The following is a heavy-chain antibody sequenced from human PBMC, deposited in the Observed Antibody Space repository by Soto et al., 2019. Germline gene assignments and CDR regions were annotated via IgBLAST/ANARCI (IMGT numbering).Heavy chain of an antibody. V-gene: IGHV3-23*01. J-gene: IGHJ4*02. D-gene: IGHD2-2*01. CDR3: AKDLTVVVPADMGGEVYYFDY. CDR1: GFTFSSYA. Sequence: LRLSCAASGFTFSSYAMSWVRQAPGKGLEWVSAISGSGGSTYYADSVKGRFTISRDNSKNTLYLQMNSLRAEDTAVYYCAKDLTVVVPADMGGEVYYFDYWGQGTLVTVSS. CDR2: ISGSGGST.